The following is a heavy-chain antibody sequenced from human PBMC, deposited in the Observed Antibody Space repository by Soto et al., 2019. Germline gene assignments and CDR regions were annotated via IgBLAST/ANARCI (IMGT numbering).Heavy chain of an antibody. V-gene: IGHV4-31*03. D-gene: IGHD1-26*01. Sequence: PSETLSLTCTVSGGSISSGGYYWSWIRQHPGKGLEWIGYIYYSGSTYYNPSLKSRVTISVDTSKNQFSLKLSSVTAADTAVYYCARVKSIVEATGTEWFDPWSQGTLVTVSS. CDR1: GGSISSGGYY. CDR2: IYYSGST. J-gene: IGHJ5*02. CDR3: ARVKSIVEATGTEWFDP.